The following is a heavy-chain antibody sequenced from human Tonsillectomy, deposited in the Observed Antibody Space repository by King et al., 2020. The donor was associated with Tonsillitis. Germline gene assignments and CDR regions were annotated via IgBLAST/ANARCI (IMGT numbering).Heavy chain of an antibody. CDR1: GFTFSTYA. CDR2: ISYDGSKK. Sequence: VQLVESGGGVVQPGRSLRLSCAASGFTFSTYAIHWVRQAPGKGLEWVALISYDGSKKYYADSVKGRFTISRDNSKNTVYLQMNSLRDEDTGVYYCGGGPAEFGDAEMDSGGRETLVTVSS. D-gene: IGHD4-17*01. J-gene: IGHJ4*02. V-gene: IGHV3-30*04. CDR3: GGGPAEFGDAEMDS.